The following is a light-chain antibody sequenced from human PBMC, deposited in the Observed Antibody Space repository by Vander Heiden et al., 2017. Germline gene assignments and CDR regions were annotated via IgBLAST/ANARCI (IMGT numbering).Light chain of an antibody. J-gene: IGLJ1*01. CDR2: DVS. Sequence: QSALTQPASVSGSPGPSLTISCTGTSSDVGGYNYVSWYQQHPGKAPKLMIYDVSNRPSGVSNRFSGSKSGNTASLTIAGLQAEDEADYYGSSYTSSSTDVFGTGTKVTVL. CDR1: SSDVGGYNY. V-gene: IGLV2-14*03. CDR3: SSYTSSSTDV.